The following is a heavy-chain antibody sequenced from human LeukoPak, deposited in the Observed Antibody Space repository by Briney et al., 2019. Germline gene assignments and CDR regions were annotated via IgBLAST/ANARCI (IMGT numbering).Heavy chain of an antibody. Sequence: GGSLRLSCAASGFTFNSYGMSWVRQAPGKGLEWVSGISGSGGATYYADSVKGRFTISRDNAKNSLYLQMNSLRAEDTAVYYCAELGITMIGGVWGKGTTVTISS. J-gene: IGHJ6*04. V-gene: IGHV3-48*03. CDR3: AELGITMIGGV. CDR1: GFTFNSYG. D-gene: IGHD3-10*02. CDR2: ISGSGGAT.